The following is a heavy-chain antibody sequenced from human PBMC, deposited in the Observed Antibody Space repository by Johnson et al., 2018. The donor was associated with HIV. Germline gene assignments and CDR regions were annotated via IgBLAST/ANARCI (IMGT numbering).Heavy chain of an antibody. CDR2: ISSSGSTI. CDR3: AGSDSSGYYPSHAFDI. D-gene: IGHD3-22*01. Sequence: QVKLVESGGGLVKPGGSLRLSCAASGFTFSDYYMSWIRQAQGKGLEWVSYISSSGSTIYYADSVKGRFTISRDNAKNSLYLQMNSLRAEDTAVYYCAGSDSSGYYPSHAFDIWGQGTMVTVSS. CDR1: GFTFSDYY. V-gene: IGHV3-11*04. J-gene: IGHJ3*02.